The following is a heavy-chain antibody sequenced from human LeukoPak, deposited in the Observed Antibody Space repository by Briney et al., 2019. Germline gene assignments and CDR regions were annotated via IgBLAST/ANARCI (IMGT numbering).Heavy chain of an antibody. CDR2: ISGSGGST. V-gene: IGHV3-23*01. CDR1: GFTFSSYE. Sequence: QPGGSLRLSCAASGFTFSSYEMSWVRQAPGKGLEWVSAISGSGGSTYYADSVKGRFTISRDNSKNTLYLQMNSLRAEDTAVYYCAKDLSSYGYYYYYMGVWGKGTTVTVSS. J-gene: IGHJ6*03. CDR3: AKDLSSYGYYYYYMGV. D-gene: IGHD3-16*01.